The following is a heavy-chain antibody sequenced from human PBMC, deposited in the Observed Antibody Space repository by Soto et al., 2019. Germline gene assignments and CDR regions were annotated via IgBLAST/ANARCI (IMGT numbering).Heavy chain of an antibody. J-gene: IGHJ6*02. CDR1: GYTFSHYG. CDR2: ISAYNGNR. CDR3: ARGGQECSNSGCGYIYDGMDV. D-gene: IGHD1-26*01. V-gene: IGHV1-18*01. Sequence: ASVKVSCKASGYTFSHYGIGWVRQAPGQGLEWMGWISAYNGNRHFAEGLRGRITMTTNTTTSTADMELRSLSSDDTGVYYCARGGQECSNSGCGYIYDGMDVWGQGTTVTVSS.